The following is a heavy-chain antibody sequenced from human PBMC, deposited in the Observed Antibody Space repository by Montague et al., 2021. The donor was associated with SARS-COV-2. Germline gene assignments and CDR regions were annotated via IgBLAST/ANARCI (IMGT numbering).Heavy chain of an antibody. V-gene: IGHV3-23*01. Sequence: SLRLSCAASGFTLSSYAMSWVRQAPGKGLEWVSAISGSGGSTYYADSVKGRFTICRDNSKNTLYLQMNSLRAEDTAVYYCAKDLEYCSGGSCYSPYYFDYWGQGTLVTVSS. J-gene: IGHJ4*02. CDR3: AKDLEYCSGGSCYSPYYFDY. CDR1: GFTLSSYA. CDR2: ISGSGGST. D-gene: IGHD2-15*01.